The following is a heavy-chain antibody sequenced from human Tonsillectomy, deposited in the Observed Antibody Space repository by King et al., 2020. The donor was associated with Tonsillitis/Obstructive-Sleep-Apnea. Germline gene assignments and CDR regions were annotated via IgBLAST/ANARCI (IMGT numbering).Heavy chain of an antibody. CDR1: GGSISSDY. V-gene: IGHV4-59*01. CDR3: AGEGAVMNAFDI. D-gene: IGHD2-8*01. CDR2: IDYSGST. Sequence: VQLQESGPGLVKPSETLSLTCTVSGGSISSDYWSWIRQPPGKGLAWIGFIDYSGSTNYNPSLKSRVTISVDTSKNQFSLRLSSVTAADTAVYYCAGEGAVMNAFDIWGQGTMVTVSS. J-gene: IGHJ3*02.